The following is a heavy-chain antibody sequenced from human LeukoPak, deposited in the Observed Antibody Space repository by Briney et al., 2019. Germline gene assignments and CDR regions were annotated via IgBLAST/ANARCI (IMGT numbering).Heavy chain of an antibody. CDR3: ARQQLFFDY. CDR2: IYYSGLT. CDR1: GGSITNYY. D-gene: IGHD6-13*01. J-gene: IGHJ4*02. Sequence: SETLSLTCTVSGGSITNYYCNWIRQPPGKGLEWIGSIYYSGLTNYNPSLKSRVTISVDMSKNQFSLKLSSVTAADTAVYYCARQQLFFDYWGQGTLVTVSS. V-gene: IGHV4-59*01.